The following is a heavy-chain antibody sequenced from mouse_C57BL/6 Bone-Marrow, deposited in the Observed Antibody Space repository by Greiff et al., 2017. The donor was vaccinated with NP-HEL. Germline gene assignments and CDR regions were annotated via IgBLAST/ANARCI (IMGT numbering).Heavy chain of an antibody. D-gene: IGHD2-12*01. CDR2: INPSSGYT. CDR3: ARRRRRRHYYAMDY. Sequence: VQLQQSGAELARPGASVKMSCKASGYTFTSYTMHWVKQRPGQGLEWIGYINPSSGYTKYNQKFKDKATLTGDKSSSTAYMQLSSLTSEDSAVYYCARRRRRRHYYAMDYWGQGTSVTVSS. CDR1: GYTFTSYT. V-gene: IGHV1-4*01. J-gene: IGHJ4*01.